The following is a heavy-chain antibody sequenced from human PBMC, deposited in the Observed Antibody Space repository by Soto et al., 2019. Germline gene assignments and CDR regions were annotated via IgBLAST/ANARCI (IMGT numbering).Heavy chain of an antibody. D-gene: IGHD3-9*01. CDR1: GGSISSYY. J-gene: IGHJ4*02. Sequence: PSETLSLTCTVSGGSISSYYWSWIRQPPGKGLEWIGYIYYSGSTNYNPSLKSRVTISVDTSKNQFSLKLSSVTAADTAVYYCARASVTGHYYFDYRGQGTSVTVSS. CDR2: IYYSGST. CDR3: ARASVTGHYYFDY. V-gene: IGHV4-59*01.